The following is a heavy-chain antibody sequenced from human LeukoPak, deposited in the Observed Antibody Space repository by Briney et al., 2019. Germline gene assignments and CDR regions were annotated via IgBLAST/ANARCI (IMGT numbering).Heavy chain of an antibody. CDR2: ISYDGSNK. J-gene: IGHJ3*02. V-gene: IGHV3-30*18. Sequence: PGRSLRLSCAVSGFTFSSYGMHWVRQAPGKGLEWVAVISYDGSNKYYADSVKGRFTISRDNSKNTLYLQMNSLRAEDTAVYYCANGIPTSDGYCSGGSCRSKSFDIWGQGTMVTVSS. CDR3: ANGIPTSDGYCSGGSCRSKSFDI. D-gene: IGHD2-15*01. CDR1: GFTFSSYG.